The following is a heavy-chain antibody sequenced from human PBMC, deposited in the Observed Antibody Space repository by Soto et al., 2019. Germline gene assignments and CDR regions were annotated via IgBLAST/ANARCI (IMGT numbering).Heavy chain of an antibody. J-gene: IGHJ4*02. D-gene: IGHD4-17*01. CDR1: GFTFSSYA. V-gene: IGHV3-23*01. Sequence: PGGSLRLSFAASGFTFSSYAMHWVRQAPGKGLEWVSAISGSGGSTYYAYSVKGRFNISRDNSKNTLYLQMNSLRAEDTAVYYCAKTTATRNFDXWGQGTLVTVSX. CDR3: AKTTATRNFDX. CDR2: ISGSGGST.